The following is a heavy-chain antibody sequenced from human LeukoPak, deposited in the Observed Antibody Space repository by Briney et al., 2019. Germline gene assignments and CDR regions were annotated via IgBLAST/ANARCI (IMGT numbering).Heavy chain of an antibody. J-gene: IGHJ4*02. CDR1: GFTFSSYA. V-gene: IGHV3-23*01. CDR3: AKDGDSSGWLYNIYFDY. CDR2: ISGSGGST. Sequence: PGGSLRLSCAASGFTFSSYAMSWVRQAPGKGLEWVSAISGSGGSTHYADSVKGRFTISRDNSKNTLYLQMNSLRAEDTAVYYCAKDGDSSGWLYNIYFDYWGQGTLVTVSS. D-gene: IGHD6-19*01.